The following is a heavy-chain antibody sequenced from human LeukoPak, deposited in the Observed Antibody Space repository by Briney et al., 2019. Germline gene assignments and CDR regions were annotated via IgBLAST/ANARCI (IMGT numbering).Heavy chain of an antibody. J-gene: IGHJ4*02. CDR1: GFTFSSYE. CDR3: AREGDSGYDSYFDY. V-gene: IGHV3-48*03. CDR2: ISSSGSTI. D-gene: IGHD5-12*01. Sequence: GGSLRLSCAASGFTFSSYEMNWVRQAPGKGLEWVSYISSSGSTIYYADSVKGRFTISRDNAKNSLYLQMNSLRAEDTAVYYCAREGDSGYDSYFDYWGQGTLVTVPS.